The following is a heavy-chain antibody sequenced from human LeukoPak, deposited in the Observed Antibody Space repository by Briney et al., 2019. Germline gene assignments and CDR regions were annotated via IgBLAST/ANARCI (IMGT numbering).Heavy chain of an antibody. CDR2: INPSGGST. CDR1: GYTFTSYY. V-gene: IGHV1-46*01. J-gene: IGHJ3*02. CDR3: ASLAYCGGDCSTLNAFDI. Sequence: ASVKVSCKASGYTFTSYYMHWVRQAPGQGLEWMGIINPSGGSTSYAQKFQGRVTMTRDTSTSTVYMELSSLRPEDTAVYYCASLAYCGGDCSTLNAFDIWGQGTMVTVSS. D-gene: IGHD2-21*01.